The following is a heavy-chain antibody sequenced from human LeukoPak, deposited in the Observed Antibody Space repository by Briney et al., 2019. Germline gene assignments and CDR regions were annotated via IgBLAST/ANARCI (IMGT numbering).Heavy chain of an antibody. CDR1: GGSFSGYY. CDR3: ARGPSIVVVPAAFLYGY. J-gene: IGHJ4*02. D-gene: IGHD2-2*01. CDR2: INHSGST. V-gene: IGHV4-34*01. Sequence: KPSETLSLTCAVYGGSFSGYYWSWIRQPPGKGLEWIGEINHSGSTNYNPSLKSRVTISVDTSKDQFSLKLSSVTAADTAVYYCARGPSIVVVPAAFLYGYWGQGTLVTVSS.